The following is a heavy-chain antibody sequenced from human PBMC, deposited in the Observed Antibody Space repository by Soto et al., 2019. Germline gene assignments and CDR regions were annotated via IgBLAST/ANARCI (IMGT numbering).Heavy chain of an antibody. Sequence: GGSLRLSCVASGFIFSSYAMHWVRQPPGKGLEWVAVISYDGSNKYYADSVKGRFTISRDNSKNTLYLQMNSLRAEDTAVYYCARELGSGDYWGQGALVTVSS. D-gene: IGHD3-10*01. CDR1: GFIFSSYA. V-gene: IGHV3-30-3*01. J-gene: IGHJ4*02. CDR2: ISYDGSNK. CDR3: ARELGSGDY.